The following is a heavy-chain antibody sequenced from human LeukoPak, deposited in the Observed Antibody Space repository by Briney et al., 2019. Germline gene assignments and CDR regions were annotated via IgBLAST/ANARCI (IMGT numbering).Heavy chain of an antibody. CDR3: ARNIDAMVRGVEDYGMDV. V-gene: IGHV1-3*01. D-gene: IGHD3-10*01. J-gene: IGHJ6*04. Sequence: ASVKVSCKASGYTFTSYAMHWVRQAPGQRLEWMGWINAGNGNTKYSQKFQGRVTITRDTSASTAYMELSSLRSEDTAVYYCARNIDAMVRGVEDYGMDVWGKGTTVTVSS. CDR2: INAGNGNT. CDR1: GYTFTSYA.